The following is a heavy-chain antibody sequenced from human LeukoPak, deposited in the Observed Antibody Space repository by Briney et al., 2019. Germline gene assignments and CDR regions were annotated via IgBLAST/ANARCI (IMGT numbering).Heavy chain of an antibody. Sequence: TGGSLRLSCADSGFTFSSYSMHWVRPAPGKGLGWGSGISWNSGRVGSTDSVKGRFTISRDNAKNSLYLQMNSLRVEDTALYYCANNFYRLGEFDAFDTWGQGTMVTVSS. V-gene: IGHV3-9*01. D-gene: IGHD3-16*01. CDR2: ISWNSGRV. CDR3: ANNFYRLGEFDAFDT. J-gene: IGHJ3*02. CDR1: GFTFSSYS.